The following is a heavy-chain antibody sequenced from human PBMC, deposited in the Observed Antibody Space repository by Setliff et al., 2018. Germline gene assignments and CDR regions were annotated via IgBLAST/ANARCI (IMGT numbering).Heavy chain of an antibody. J-gene: IGHJ5*02. Sequence: PGGPLRLSCAASGFTFSDYYMSWIRQAPGKGLEWVSYITSSGTTTFYTDSVKGRFAISRDNARNSLYLQMNSLRVEDTAAYYCARDGYPGTSWGQGTLVTVSS. CDR1: GFTFSDYY. D-gene: IGHD2-2*03. V-gene: IGHV3-11*01. CDR2: ITSSGTTT. CDR3: ARDGYPGTS.